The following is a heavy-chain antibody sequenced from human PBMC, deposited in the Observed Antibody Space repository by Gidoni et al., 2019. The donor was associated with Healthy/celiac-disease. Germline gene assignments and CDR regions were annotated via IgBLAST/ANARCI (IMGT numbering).Heavy chain of an antibody. CDR1: GGSISSGGAY. J-gene: IGHJ2*01. V-gene: IGHV4-31*03. D-gene: IGHD3-22*01. CDR3: ARVAEYYYDSSGSYWYFDL. CDR2: IYYSGST. Sequence: QVQLPESRPALVKPSRTLSLPCTVSGGSISSGGAYWSWIRPHPRKPLEWIGYIYYSGSTYYNPSLKSRVTISVDTSKNQFSLKLSSVTAADTDVYYCARVAEYYYDSSGSYWYFDLWGRGTLVTVSS.